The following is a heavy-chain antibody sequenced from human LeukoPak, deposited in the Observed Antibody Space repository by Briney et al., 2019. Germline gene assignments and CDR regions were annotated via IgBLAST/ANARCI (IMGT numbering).Heavy chain of an antibody. D-gene: IGHD3-22*01. J-gene: IGHJ3*02. V-gene: IGHV4-61*02. CDR2: IYTSGST. CDR3: ARDLYYYDGSGYYLWGFDI. CDR1: GGSISSGSYY. Sequence: PSETLSLTCSVSGGSISSGSYYWSWIRQPAGKGLEWIGRIYTSGSTNYNPSLKSRVTISVDTSKNQFSLKLSSVTAADTAVYYCARDLYYYDGSGYYLWGFDIWGQGTMVTVSS.